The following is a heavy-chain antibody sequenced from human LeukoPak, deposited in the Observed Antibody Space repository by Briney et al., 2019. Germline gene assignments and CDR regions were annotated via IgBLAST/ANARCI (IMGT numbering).Heavy chain of an antibody. CDR2: ISGSGGST. J-gene: IGHJ4*02. CDR3: AKDTPPKWVSYYFDY. V-gene: IGHV3-23*01. D-gene: IGHD1-26*01. Sequence: GGSLRFSCAASGFTFSSYAKSWVRQAPGKGLEWVSAISGSGGSTYYADSVKGRFTISRDNSKNTLYLQMNSLRAEDTAVYYCAKDTPPKWVSYYFDYWGQGTLVTVSS. CDR1: GFTFSSYA.